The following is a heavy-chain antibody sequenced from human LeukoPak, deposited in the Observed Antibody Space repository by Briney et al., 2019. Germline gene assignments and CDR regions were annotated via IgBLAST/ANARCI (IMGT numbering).Heavy chain of an antibody. V-gene: IGHV3-30*18. CDR1: GFPFRDYP. D-gene: IGHD2-15*01. Sequence: PGTSLRLSCAASGFPFRDYPMHWVRQAPGKGLEWVAVISYDGSNKYYADSVKGRFTISRDNSKNTLYLQMNSPRAEDTAVYYCAKDRYCSGGSCYLTSWGQGTLVTVSS. CDR3: AKDRYCSGGSCYLTS. J-gene: IGHJ4*02. CDR2: ISYDGSNK.